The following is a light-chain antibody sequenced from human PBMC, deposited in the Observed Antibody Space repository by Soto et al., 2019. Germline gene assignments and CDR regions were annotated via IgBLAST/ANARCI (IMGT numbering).Light chain of an antibody. CDR3: QQRSDCPLT. CDR1: QSVSSY. Sequence: EIVLTQSPATLSLSPGERATLSCRDSQSVSSYLAWYQQKPGQAPRLLISDASNRATGIPARFSGSGSGTDFTLTISSLEPEDFAVYYCQQRSDCPLTFGGGTKVEIK. CDR2: DAS. V-gene: IGKV3-11*01. J-gene: IGKJ4*01.